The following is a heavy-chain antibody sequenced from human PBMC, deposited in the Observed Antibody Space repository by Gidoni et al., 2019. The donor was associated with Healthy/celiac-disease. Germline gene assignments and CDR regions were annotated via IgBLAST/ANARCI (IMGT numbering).Heavy chain of an antibody. Sequence: EVQLLESGGGLVQPGGSLRLSCAASGFTFSSYAMSWVRQAPGKGLEWVSAISGSGGSTYYADSVKGRFTFSRDNSKNTLYLQMNSLRAEDTAVYYCAKYMVREGGFDYWGQGTLVTVSS. J-gene: IGHJ4*02. D-gene: IGHD3-10*01. CDR2: ISGSGGST. CDR1: GFTFSSYA. V-gene: IGHV3-23*01. CDR3: AKYMVREGGFDY.